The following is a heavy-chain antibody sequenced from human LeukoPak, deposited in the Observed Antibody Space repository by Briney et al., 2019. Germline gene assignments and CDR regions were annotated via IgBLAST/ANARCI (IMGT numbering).Heavy chain of an antibody. CDR3: ARARDSSGSPNWFDP. CDR2: IYYSEST. Sequence: SETLSLTCTVSGGSISSYYWSWIRQPPGKGLEWIGYIYYSESTNYNPSLKSRVTISVDTSKNQFSLKLSSVTAADTAVYYCARARDSSGSPNWFDPWGQGTLVTVSS. CDR1: GGSISSYY. D-gene: IGHD3-22*01. J-gene: IGHJ5*02. V-gene: IGHV4-59*01.